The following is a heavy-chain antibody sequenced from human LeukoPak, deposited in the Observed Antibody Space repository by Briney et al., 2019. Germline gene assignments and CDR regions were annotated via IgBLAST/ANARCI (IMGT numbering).Heavy chain of an antibody. J-gene: IGHJ3*02. V-gene: IGHV1-2*02. D-gene: IGHD3-22*01. CDR3: ARSYYYDSSGYSDAFDI. Sequence: GASVKVSCKASGYTFTGYYMHWVRQAPGQGLGWMGWINPNSGGTNYAQKFQGRVTMTRDTSISTAYMELSRLRSDDTAVYYCARSYYYDSSGYSDAFDIWGQGTMVTVSS. CDR1: GYTFTGYY. CDR2: INPNSGGT.